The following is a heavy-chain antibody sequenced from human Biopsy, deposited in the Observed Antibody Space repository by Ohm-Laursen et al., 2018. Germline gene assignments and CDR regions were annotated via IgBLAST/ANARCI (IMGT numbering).Heavy chain of an antibody. CDR2: VYNGGIT. CDR1: GGSIISYY. J-gene: IGHJ5*02. Sequence: SETPSLTCRVSGGSIISYYWTWIRQPPGKGLEWIGHVYNGGITNYNPSLKSRVTISKDTSKNQFSLQVNSVTAADTAVYYCARTPRDSFWSGSYKRGLWFDPWGQGTLVIVSS. D-gene: IGHD3-3*01. CDR3: ARTPRDSFWSGSYKRGLWFDP. V-gene: IGHV4-59*01.